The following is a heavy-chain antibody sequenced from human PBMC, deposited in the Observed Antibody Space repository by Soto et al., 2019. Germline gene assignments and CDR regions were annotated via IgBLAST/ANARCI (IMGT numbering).Heavy chain of an antibody. CDR2: IYTSGST. V-gene: IGHV4-4*07. D-gene: IGHD3-22*01. Sequence: SETLSLTCTFSCGSISSYYWSWIRQPAGKGLEWIGRIYTSGSTNYNPSLKSRVTMSVDTSKNQFSLKLSSVTAADTAVYYCARGPAGYYYDSSGYSGFDYWGQGTLVTVS. CDR3: ARGPAGYYYDSSGYSGFDY. J-gene: IGHJ4*02. CDR1: CGSISSYY.